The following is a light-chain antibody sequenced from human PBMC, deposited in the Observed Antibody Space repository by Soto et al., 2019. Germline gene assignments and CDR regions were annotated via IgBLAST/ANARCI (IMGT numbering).Light chain of an antibody. J-gene: IGKJ1*01. V-gene: IGKV1-12*01. Sequence: DLQMTQSPSFVSASVGDSVTITCRASQDISNWLAWYQQKPGKAPKLLIYTASSLQSGVPSRFSGSGSGTDFTLTISGLQPEDFATYYCQQANSFPPWTFGQGTKVEIK. CDR3: QQANSFPPWT. CDR1: QDISNW. CDR2: TAS.